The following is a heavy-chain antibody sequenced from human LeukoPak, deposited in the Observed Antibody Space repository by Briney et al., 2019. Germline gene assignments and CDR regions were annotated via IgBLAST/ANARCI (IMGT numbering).Heavy chain of an antibody. Sequence: ASVKVSCKASGYTFTGYYMHWVRQAPGQGLEWMGWINPNSGGTNYAQKFQGRVTMTRDTSISTAYMELSRLRSDDTAVYYCARSLSLILTGARENWFDPWGQGTLVTVSS. CDR2: INPNSGGT. D-gene: IGHD3-9*01. CDR3: ARSLSLILTGARENWFDP. CDR1: GYTFTGYY. V-gene: IGHV1-2*02. J-gene: IGHJ5*02.